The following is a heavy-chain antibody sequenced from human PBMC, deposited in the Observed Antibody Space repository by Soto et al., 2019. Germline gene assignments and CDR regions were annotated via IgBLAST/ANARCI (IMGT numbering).Heavy chain of an antibody. CDR1: GFTFSSYG. V-gene: IGHV3-21*02. CDR2: INTFGSNI. CDR3: AKARGANNWANYYGLDV. Sequence: EVQLVESGGGLVKPGGSLRLSCAASGFTFSSYGMHWVRQAPGKGLEWVSSINTFGSNIYYADSVKGRFTISRDNAENSLYLQMNSLRAEDTGLYYCAKARGANNWANYYGLDVWGQGTSVTVS. D-gene: IGHD1-20*01. J-gene: IGHJ6*02.